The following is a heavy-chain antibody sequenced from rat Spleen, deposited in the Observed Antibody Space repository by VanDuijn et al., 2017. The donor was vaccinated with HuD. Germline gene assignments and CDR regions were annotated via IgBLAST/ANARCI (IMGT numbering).Heavy chain of an antibody. V-gene: IGHV5-22*01. CDR3: ARQDTSGYSNWFTY. Sequence: EVQLVESGGGLVQPGRSLKLSCAASGFTFSDYYMAWVRQAPGKGLEWVASITNTGGSTYYPDSVKGRLTISRDNTKNTLYLQMNSLRSEDTATYYCARQDTSGYSNWFTYWGQGTLVTVSS. CDR1: GFTFSDYY. D-gene: IGHD4-3*01. CDR2: ITNTGGST. J-gene: IGHJ3*01.